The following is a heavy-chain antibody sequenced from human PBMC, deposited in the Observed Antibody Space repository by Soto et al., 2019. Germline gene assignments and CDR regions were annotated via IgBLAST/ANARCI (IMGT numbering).Heavy chain of an antibody. D-gene: IGHD3-22*01. V-gene: IGHV3-30*18. J-gene: IGHJ4*02. CDR3: AKNFYYESSGFLVGYFDY. CDR2: ISYDGSKK. Sequence: PGGSLRLSCAASGFTFSSYAMHLVRQAPGKGLEWVAVISYDGSKKCYGDSVKGRFTMSRDNSKNTLFLQMNSLRAEDTAVYYCAKNFYYESSGFLVGYFDYWGQGTLVTVSS. CDR1: GFTFSSYA.